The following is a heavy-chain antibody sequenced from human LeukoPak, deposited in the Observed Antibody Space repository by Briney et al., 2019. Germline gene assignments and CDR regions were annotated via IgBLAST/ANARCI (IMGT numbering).Heavy chain of an antibody. CDR2: IYYSGST. CDR1: GGSISSGGYY. CDR3: AREYYDSSGYFGWFDP. Sequence: PSETLSLTCTVSGGSISSGGYYWSWIRQHPGKGLECTRYIYYSGSTYYNPSLKSRVTISVDTSKNQFSLKLSSVTAADTAVYYCAREYYDSSGYFGWFDPWGQGTLVTVSS. D-gene: IGHD3-22*01. J-gene: IGHJ5*02. V-gene: IGHV4-31*03.